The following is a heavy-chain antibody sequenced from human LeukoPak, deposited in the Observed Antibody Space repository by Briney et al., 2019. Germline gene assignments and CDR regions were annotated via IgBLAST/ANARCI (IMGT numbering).Heavy chain of an antibody. CDR3: ARYLTIGGHDFWSGVDAFDI. CDR2: FYISWTT. CDR1: GGSISNYY. D-gene: IGHD3-3*01. Sequence: SETLSLTCSVAGGSISNYYWSWIRQTAGKGLEWIGRFYISWTTDYHPSLKSRVTLSVDTSKNQSSLKLGPPTAADPAVYYCARYLTIGGHDFWSGVDAFDIWGQGTMVTVSS. J-gene: IGHJ3*02. V-gene: IGHV4-4*07.